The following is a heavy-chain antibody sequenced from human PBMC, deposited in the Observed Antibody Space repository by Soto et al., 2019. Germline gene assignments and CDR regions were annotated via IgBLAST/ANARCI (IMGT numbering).Heavy chain of an antibody. Sequence: VASVKVSCKASGGTFSSYAISWVRQAPGQGLEWMGGIIPIFGTANYAQKFQGRVTITADESTSTAYMELSSLRSEDTAVYYCARSYYDSSGYPIYYYYGMDVWGQGTTVTVSS. D-gene: IGHD3-22*01. CDR3: ARSYYDSSGYPIYYYYGMDV. CDR1: GGTFSSYA. CDR2: IIPIFGTA. J-gene: IGHJ6*02. V-gene: IGHV1-69*13.